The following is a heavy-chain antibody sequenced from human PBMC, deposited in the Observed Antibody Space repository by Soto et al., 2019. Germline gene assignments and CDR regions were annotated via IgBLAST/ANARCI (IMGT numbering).Heavy chain of an antibody. J-gene: IGHJ5*02. D-gene: IGHD3-10*01. CDR3: ARDWDSSGLFDP. CDR2: ISYSGST. Sequence: SETLSLTCSVSGASITTYYWSWIRQPPGKGLEWIGSISYSGSTKYNPSLESRVMISLDTSKNQFSRRLTSVTAADTALYYCARDWDSSGLFDPWGQGALVTVSS. CDR1: GASITTYY. V-gene: IGHV4-59*01.